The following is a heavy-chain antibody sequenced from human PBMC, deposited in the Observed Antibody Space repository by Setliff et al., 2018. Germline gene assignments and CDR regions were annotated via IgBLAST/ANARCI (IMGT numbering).Heavy chain of an antibody. CDR1: GFTFSRYA. D-gene: IGHD2-21*02. CDR3: VKDPSVYGADSGTI. J-gene: IGHJ3*02. CDR2: ISSTGIPI. Sequence: GESLTISCSASGFTFSRYAMHWVRQAPRKGLESVSAISSTGIPIYYADSVKARFTISRDDAQNTLYLQMSSLRTDDTAVYYCVKDPSVYGADSGTIWGQGTMVTVSS. V-gene: IGHV3-64D*09.